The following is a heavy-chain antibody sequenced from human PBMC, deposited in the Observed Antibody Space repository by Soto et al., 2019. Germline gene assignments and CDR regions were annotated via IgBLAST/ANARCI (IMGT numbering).Heavy chain of an antibody. D-gene: IGHD3-10*01. CDR2: ISGGGDTT. V-gene: IGHV3-23*01. CDR1: GFTFNNYA. CDR3: AKGRGGSGSLTPRVDF. Sequence: EVQLLESGGGLVQPGGSLRLSCAASGFTFNNYAMTWVRQAPGKGLEWVSAISGGGDTTSYADSGKGRFTVSRDGSKNTLYRQMSSLRAEDTALYYCAKGRGGSGSLTPRVDFWCQGTLVTVSS. J-gene: IGHJ4*02.